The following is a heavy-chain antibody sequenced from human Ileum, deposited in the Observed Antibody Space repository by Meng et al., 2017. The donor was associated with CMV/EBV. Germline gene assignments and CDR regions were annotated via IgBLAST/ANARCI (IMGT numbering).Heavy chain of an antibody. CDR2: IYHSWGT. Sequence: GDSIISNNWGTWVRQTPGRGLEWIGEIYHSWGTNYNPSLKSRVTISLDKSKNQFFLNLNSVTAADTGVYYCARVRGGCSATSCTLDPWGQGTLVTVSS. CDR3: ARVRGGCSATSCTLDP. CDR1: GDSIISNNW. D-gene: IGHD2-2*01. V-gene: IGHV4-4*02. J-gene: IGHJ5*02.